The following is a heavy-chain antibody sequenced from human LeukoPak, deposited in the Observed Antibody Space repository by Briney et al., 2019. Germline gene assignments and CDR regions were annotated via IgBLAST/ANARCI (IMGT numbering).Heavy chain of an antibody. V-gene: IGHV1-18*04. CDR2: ISANNGNR. D-gene: IGHD4-23*01. CDR1: GYTFTGCN. J-gene: IGHJ4*02. CDR3: ARQGYGGHSRGAADY. Sequence: ASVKLSCKTSGYTFTGCNIHWVRQAPGQGLEWMGWISANNGNRNHTLKLQDRVSMTTDTSTGTAHMEVRSLRSDDTAVYYCARQGYGGHSRGAADYWGQGTLVTVSS.